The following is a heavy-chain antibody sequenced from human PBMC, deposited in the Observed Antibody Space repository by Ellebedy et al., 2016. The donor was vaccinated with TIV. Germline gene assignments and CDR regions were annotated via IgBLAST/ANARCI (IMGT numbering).Heavy chain of an antibody. CDR2: YDPEDGET. Sequence: ASVKVSXXVSGYTVTELSMHWVRQAPGKGLEWMGGYDPEDGETMYAQRFQGRVTMTEDTSTDTAYMELSSLRSEDAAVYYCASVPKYWYGSGSYYRFDSWGQGTLVTVSS. CDR3: ASVPKYWYGSGSYYRFDS. CDR1: GYTVTELS. D-gene: IGHD3-10*01. V-gene: IGHV1-24*01. J-gene: IGHJ4*02.